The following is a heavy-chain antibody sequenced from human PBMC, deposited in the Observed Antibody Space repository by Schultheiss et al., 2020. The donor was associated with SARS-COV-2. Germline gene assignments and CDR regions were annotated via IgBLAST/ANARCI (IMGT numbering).Heavy chain of an antibody. V-gene: IGHV3-74*01. J-gene: IGHJ4*02. Sequence: GGSLRLSCAASGFTFNNYWMHWVRQAPGRGPVWVSRINSDGTTATYADSLKGRFTISRDNAKNSLYLQMNSLRAEDTAVYYCARGLGTTTSHFDYWGQGTLVTVSS. CDR2: INSDGTTA. D-gene: IGHD2/OR15-2a*01. CDR3: ARGLGTTTSHFDY. CDR1: GFTFNNYW.